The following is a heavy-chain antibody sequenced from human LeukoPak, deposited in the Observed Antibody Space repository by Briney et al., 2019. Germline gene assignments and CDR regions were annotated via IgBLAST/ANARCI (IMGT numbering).Heavy chain of an antibody. CDR2: IYYSGST. CDR1: GGSISNYY. Sequence: SETLSLTCTVSGGSISNYYWSWIRQPPGKGLEWIAHIYYSGSTNYNPSLKSRVTISVDTSKNQFSLKLTSVTAADTAVYYCARHGGYDSGSYPLDYWGQGTLVIVSS. V-gene: IGHV4-59*08. J-gene: IGHJ4*02. CDR3: ARHGGYDSGSYPLDY. D-gene: IGHD3-10*01.